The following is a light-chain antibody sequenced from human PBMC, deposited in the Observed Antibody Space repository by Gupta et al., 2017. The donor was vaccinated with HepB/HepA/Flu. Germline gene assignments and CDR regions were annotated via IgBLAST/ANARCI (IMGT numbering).Light chain of an antibody. V-gene: IGKV3-15*01. CDR3: QQYNNWPPHT. CDR1: QSISSN. CDR2: GTS. Sequence: EIVMTQSPATLSVSPGERATLSCRASQSISSNLAWYQQKPGQAPRLLIYGTSTRATGIPARFSGSGSGTEFTLTISSLQSEDFAVYYCQQYNNWPPHTFGGGTKVEI. J-gene: IGKJ4*01.